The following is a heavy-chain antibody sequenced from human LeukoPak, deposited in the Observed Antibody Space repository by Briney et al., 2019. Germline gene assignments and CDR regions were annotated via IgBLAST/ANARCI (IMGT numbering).Heavy chain of an antibody. D-gene: IGHD6-13*01. V-gene: IGHV3-30*02. CDR1: GFSFNDAW. J-gene: IGHJ6*04. CDR3: AKIEYSSLEV. Sequence: PGGSLRLSCAASGFSFNDAWMNWVRQAPGKGLEWVAFIRYDGTKDYYADSVKGRFTISRDNSENTLNLQMNSLRPEDTAVYYCAKIEYSSLEVWGKGTTVTVSS. CDR2: IRYDGTKD.